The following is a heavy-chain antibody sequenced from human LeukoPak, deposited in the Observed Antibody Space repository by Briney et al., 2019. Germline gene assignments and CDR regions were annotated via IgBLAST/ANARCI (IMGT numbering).Heavy chain of an antibody. CDR2: ISGSGGST. CDR1: GFNIGSYA. V-gene: IGHV3-23*01. J-gene: IGHJ4*02. CDR3: AKDKGAGTSYFDY. D-gene: IGHD6-19*01. Sequence: RPGGSLRLSCAASGFNIGSYAMSWVRQAPGKGLEWVSAISGSGGSTYYADSVKGRFTISRDNSKNTLYLQMNSLRAEDTAVYYCAKDKGAGTSYFDYWGQGTLVTVSS.